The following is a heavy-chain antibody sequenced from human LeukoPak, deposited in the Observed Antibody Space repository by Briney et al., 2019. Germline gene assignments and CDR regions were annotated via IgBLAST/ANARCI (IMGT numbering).Heavy chain of an antibody. CDR3: ARDYYGSGSYYKMGDYFDY. CDR2: INPSGGST. J-gene: IGHJ4*02. V-gene: IGHV1-46*01. Sequence: ASVKVSCKASGGTFSSYAISWVRQAPGQGLERMGIINPSGGSTSYAQKFQGRVTMTRDTSTSTVYMELSSLRSEDTAVYYCARDYYGSGSYYKMGDYFDYWGQGTLVTVSS. D-gene: IGHD3-10*01. CDR1: GGTFSSYA.